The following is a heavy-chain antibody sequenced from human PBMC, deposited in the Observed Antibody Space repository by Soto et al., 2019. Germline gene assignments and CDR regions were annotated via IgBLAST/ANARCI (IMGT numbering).Heavy chain of an antibody. D-gene: IGHD2-2*01. V-gene: IGHV3-64D*06. CDR2: IGSNGGSK. CDR1: GFSFSGHA. Sequence: PGGSLRLSCAASGFSFSGHAMHWPRQGPVTGLEYVYGIGSNGGSKYSADSVKGRFTISRDNSKETLYLEMTNLRTEDTAIYYCVKGTVAVTSASDAFEIWGQGTMVTVSS. CDR3: VKGTVAVTSASDAFEI. J-gene: IGHJ3*02.